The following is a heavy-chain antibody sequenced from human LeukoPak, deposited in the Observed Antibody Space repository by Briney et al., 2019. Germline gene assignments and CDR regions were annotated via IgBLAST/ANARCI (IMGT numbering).Heavy chain of an antibody. CDR2: IYHSGST. J-gene: IGHJ4*02. CDR3: ASPGYYDSSGYDY. D-gene: IGHD3-22*01. Sequence: PSETLSLTCTVSGYSISSGYYWGWIRQPPGEGLEWIGSIYHSGSTYYNPSLKSRVTISVDTSKNQFSLKLSSVTAADTAVYYCASPGYYDSSGYDYWGQGTLVTVSS. V-gene: IGHV4-38-2*02. CDR1: GYSISSGYY.